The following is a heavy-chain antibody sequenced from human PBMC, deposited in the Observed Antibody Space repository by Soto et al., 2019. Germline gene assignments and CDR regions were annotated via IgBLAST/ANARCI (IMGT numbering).Heavy chain of an antibody. CDR2: ISGSGGNT. CDR1: GFTFGSYA. V-gene: IGHV3-23*01. D-gene: IGHD3-10*01. J-gene: IGHJ5*01. CDR3: AKDFHYGSGNYYEHFAS. Sequence: GGSLRLSCAASGFTFGSYAMFWVRQAPGRGLEWVSAISGSGGNTYYADSVKGRFTISRDNSKNTLYLQMIGLRAEDTAIYYCAKDFHYGSGNYYEHFASWGQGTLVTVSS.